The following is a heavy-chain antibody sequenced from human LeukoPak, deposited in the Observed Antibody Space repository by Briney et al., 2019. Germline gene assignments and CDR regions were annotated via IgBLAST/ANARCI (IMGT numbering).Heavy chain of an antibody. CDR3: ARDLDSGGTTFRALNY. D-gene: IGHD1-14*01. J-gene: IGHJ4*02. CDR1: GYTFTGYG. V-gene: IGHV1-18*04. Sequence: GASVKLSCKASGYTFTGYGIIWVRQAPGQGLEWMGWISPYNGNTNYAQKFQGRVTMTTDTSTTTTYMELRSLRSDDTAVYYCARDLDSGGTTFRALNYWGQGTLVTVSS. CDR2: ISPYNGNT.